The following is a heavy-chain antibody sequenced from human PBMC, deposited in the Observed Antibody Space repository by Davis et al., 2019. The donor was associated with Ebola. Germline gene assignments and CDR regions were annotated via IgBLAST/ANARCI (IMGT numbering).Heavy chain of an antibody. D-gene: IGHD6-13*01. CDR1: GGSISSGTYY. CDR2: IYYNGRT. Sequence: SETLSLTCSVSGGSISSGTYYWGWVRQPPGKGLEWIGAIYYNGRTYYNSSLESRVTISLDTSKNQFSLQLNSVTPEDTAVYYCVRDIAYCIDVWGEGTTVTVS. J-gene: IGHJ6*03. CDR3: VRDIAYCIDV. V-gene: IGHV4-39*07.